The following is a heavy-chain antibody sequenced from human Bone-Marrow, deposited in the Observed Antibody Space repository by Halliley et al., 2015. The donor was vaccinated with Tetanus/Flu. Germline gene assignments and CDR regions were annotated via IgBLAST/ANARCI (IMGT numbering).Heavy chain of an antibody. CDR2: FSSSSSSM. J-gene: IGHJ5*01. Sequence: SLRLSCAVSGFTFSTYSMTWVRQVPGKGLEWVASFSSSSSSMSYSDSGRGRFIVSRDNRKGSLFLLMDSLRDDDTAVYYCTRDNEYARGGFLDCWGQGTLVTVSS. CDR3: TRDNEYARGGFLDC. CDR1: GFTFSTYS. V-gene: IGHV3-21*01. D-gene: IGHD3-22*01.